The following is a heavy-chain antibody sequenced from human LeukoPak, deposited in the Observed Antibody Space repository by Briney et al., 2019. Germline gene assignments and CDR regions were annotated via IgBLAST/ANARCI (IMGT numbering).Heavy chain of an antibody. D-gene: IGHD2-21*02. CDR1: GGSISSGGYY. V-gene: IGHV4-31*03. J-gene: IGHJ3*02. Sequence: SETLSLTCTVSGGSISSGGYYWSWIRQHPGKGLEWIGYIYYSGSTYYNPSLKSRVTISVDTSKNQFSLKLSSVTAADTAVYYCARGNEAYCGGDCYFGAFDIWGQGTMVTVSS. CDR3: ARGNEAYCGGDCYFGAFDI. CDR2: IYYSGST.